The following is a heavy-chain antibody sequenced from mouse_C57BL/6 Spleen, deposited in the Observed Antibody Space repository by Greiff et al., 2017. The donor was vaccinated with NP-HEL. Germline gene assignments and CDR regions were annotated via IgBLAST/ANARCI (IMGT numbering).Heavy chain of an antibody. Sequence: EVQLQQSGPELVKPGASVKMSCKASGYTFTDYNMHWVKQSHGKSLEWIGYINPNNGGTSYNQKFKGKATLTVNKSSSTAYMQLRSLTSEDSAVYYCARDLDYGDAMDEWGQGTSVTVSS. CDR2: INPNNGGT. CDR3: ARDLDYGDAMDE. J-gene: IGHJ4*01. CDR1: GYTFTDYN. V-gene: IGHV1-22*01. D-gene: IGHD1-1*01.